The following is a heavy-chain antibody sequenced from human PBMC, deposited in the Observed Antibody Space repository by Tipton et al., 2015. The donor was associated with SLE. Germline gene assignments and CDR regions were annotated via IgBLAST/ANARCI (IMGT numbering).Heavy chain of an antibody. Sequence: TLSLTCAVYGGSFSGYYWSWIRQPPGKGLEWIGEINHSGSTNYNPSLKSRVTISVDTSKNQFSLKLSSVTAADTAVYYCARGAYCGGDCSRAPVYYYYYMDVWGKGTTVTVSS. D-gene: IGHD2-21*01. CDR2: INHSGST. CDR1: GGSFSGYY. CDR3: ARGAYCGGDCSRAPVYYYYYMDV. V-gene: IGHV4-34*01. J-gene: IGHJ6*03.